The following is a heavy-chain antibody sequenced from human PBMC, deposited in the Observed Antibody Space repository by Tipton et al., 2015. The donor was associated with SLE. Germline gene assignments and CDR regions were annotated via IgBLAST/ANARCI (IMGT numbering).Heavy chain of an antibody. CDR3: VSPPEGNYNYYGVDV. Sequence: SLRLSCVASGFSFSRYWMTWVRQAPGKGLEYVANINQDGSARYYVDSVKGRFTISRDSAKNSLYLQMNSLRAEDTAVYYCVSPPEGNYNYYGVDVWGQGPTVTVSS. CDR2: INQDGSAR. CDR1: GFSFSRYW. V-gene: IGHV3-7*01. J-gene: IGHJ6*02.